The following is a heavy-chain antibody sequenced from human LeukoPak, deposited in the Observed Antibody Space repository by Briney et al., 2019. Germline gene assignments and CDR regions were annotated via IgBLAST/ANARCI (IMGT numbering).Heavy chain of an antibody. CDR2: INTNTGNP. CDR3: AREYYDFWSGYYYYYMDV. V-gene: IGHV7-4-1*02. D-gene: IGHD3-3*01. Sequence: ASVKVSCKASGYTFTSYAMNWVRQAPGQGLEWRGWINTNTGNPTYAQGFTGRFVFSLDTSVSTAYLQISSLKAEDTAVYYCAREYYDFWSGYYYYYMDVWGKGTTVTVSS. CDR1: GYTFTSYA. J-gene: IGHJ6*03.